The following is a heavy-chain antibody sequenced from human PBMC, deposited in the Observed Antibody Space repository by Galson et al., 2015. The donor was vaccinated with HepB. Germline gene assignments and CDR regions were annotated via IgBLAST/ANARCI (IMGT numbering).Heavy chain of an antibody. CDR2: IYYTGNT. D-gene: IGHD3-9*01. J-gene: IGHJ6*02. CDR1: GGSISSGGYS. CDR3: ARDLLTGYIDNGLDV. Sequence: TLSLTCAVSGGSISSGGYSWSWIRQSPGKGLEWIGYIYYTGNTFYNPSLESRVTISVDTSNNEFSLNLRSVTAADTAVYFCARDLLTGYIDNGLDVWGQGITVTVSS. V-gene: IGHV4-30-4*07.